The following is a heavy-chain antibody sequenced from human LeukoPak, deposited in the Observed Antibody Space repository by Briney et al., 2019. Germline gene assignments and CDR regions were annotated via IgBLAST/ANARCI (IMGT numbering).Heavy chain of an antibody. V-gene: IGHV4-39*01. D-gene: IGHD3-10*01. CDR2: IYYSGST. J-gene: IGHJ4*02. CDR1: GGSISSSSYY. Sequence: SETLSLTCTVSGGSISSSSYYWGWIRQPPGKGLEWIGSIYYSGSTYYNPSLKSRVTISVDTSKNQFSLKLSSVTAADTAVYYCARHLTFRGVIITSHFDYWGQGTQVTVSS. CDR3: ARHLTFRGVIITSHFDY.